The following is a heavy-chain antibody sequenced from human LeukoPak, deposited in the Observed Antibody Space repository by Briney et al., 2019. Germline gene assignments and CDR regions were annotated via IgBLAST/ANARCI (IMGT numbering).Heavy chain of an antibody. CDR1: GFTFSSYA. V-gene: IGHV3-23*01. J-gene: IGHJ4*02. CDR3: AKGGLAAAGTSSHFDY. D-gene: IGHD6-13*01. CDR2: ISGSGGST. Sequence: PGGSLRLSCAACGFTFSSYAMSWVRQAPGKGLEWVSAISGSGGSTYYADSVKGRFTISRDNSKNTLYLQMNSLRAEDTAVYYCAKGGLAAAGTSSHFDYWGQGTLVTVSS.